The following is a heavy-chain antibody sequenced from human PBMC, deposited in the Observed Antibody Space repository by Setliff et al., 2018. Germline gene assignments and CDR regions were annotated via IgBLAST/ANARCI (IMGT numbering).Heavy chain of an antibody. V-gene: IGHV1-18*01. CDR3: ARERAYDGINYYGMDV. J-gene: IGHJ6*01. CDR2: ISADNGHT. CDR1: GYTFSSYG. Sequence: ASVKVSCKTSGYTFSSYGISWVRQAPGQGLQWMGWISADNGHTKNVQEFQGRVTMTTDTTTSTAYMELRSLRSDDTAAYYCARERAYDGINYYGMDVWGQGTTVTVSS. D-gene: IGHD3-22*01.